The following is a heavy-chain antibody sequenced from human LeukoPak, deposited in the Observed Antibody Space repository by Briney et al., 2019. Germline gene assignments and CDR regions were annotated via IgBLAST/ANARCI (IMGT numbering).Heavy chain of an antibody. V-gene: IGHV3-7*01. CDR3: ATYSSRNAREFQS. D-gene: IGHD2-2*01. Sequence: GGSLRLSCEASGFTFSNSWMTWVRQTPGRGLGGVANIKTDGSEKYYVDSVKGRFTISRDNAKNSLYLQMNSLRAEDTAVYYCATYSSRNAREFQSWGQGTLVTVSS. CDR2: IKTDGSEK. J-gene: IGHJ1*01. CDR1: GFTFSNSW.